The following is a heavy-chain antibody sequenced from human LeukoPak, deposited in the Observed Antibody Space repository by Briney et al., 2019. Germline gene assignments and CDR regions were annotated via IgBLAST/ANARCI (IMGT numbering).Heavy chain of an antibody. J-gene: IGHJ5*01. V-gene: IGHV5-51*01. D-gene: IGHD2-2*01. Sequence: GESLKISCKVPEYSFTNYWIGWVRQTPVKGLEWMGIIYLGGSDTRYSPSFHGQVTISADKSIRTAYLQWSSLKVSDTAMYYCATTKTNYCSSTSCYADSWGQGTLVTVSS. CDR3: ATTKTNYCSSTSCYADS. CDR1: EYSFTNYW. CDR2: IYLGGSDT.